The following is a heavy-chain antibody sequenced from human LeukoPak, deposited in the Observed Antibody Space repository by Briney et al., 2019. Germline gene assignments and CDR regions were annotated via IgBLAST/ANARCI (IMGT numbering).Heavy chain of an antibody. Sequence: SETLSLTCTVSGGSISSGSYYWSWIRQPAGKGLEWIGEIYHSGSTNYNPSLKSRVTISVDKSKNQFSLKLSSVTAADTAVYYCARYDYGDYVADYWGQGTLVTVSS. V-gene: IGHV4-61*10. CDR1: GGSISSGSYY. J-gene: IGHJ4*02. D-gene: IGHD4-17*01. CDR2: IYHSGST. CDR3: ARYDYGDYVADY.